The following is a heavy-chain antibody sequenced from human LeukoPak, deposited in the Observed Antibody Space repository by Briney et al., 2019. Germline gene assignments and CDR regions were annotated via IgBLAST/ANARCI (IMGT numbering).Heavy chain of an antibody. D-gene: IGHD3-9*01. CDR2: IIPIFGTT. V-gene: IGHV1-69*13. CDR3: ARDRAEYDILTGYYSGDRWFDP. CDR1: GGTFSSYA. J-gene: IGHJ5*02. Sequence: SVKVSCKASGGTFSSYAISWVRQAPGQGLEWMGGIIPIFGTTNYAQKFQGRVTIAADESTSTAYMELSSLRSEDTAVYYCARDRAEYDILTGYYSGDRWFDPWGQGTLVTVYS.